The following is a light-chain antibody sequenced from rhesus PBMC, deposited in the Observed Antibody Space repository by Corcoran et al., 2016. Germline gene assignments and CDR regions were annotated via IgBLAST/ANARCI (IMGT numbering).Light chain of an antibody. J-gene: IGKJ1*01. Sequence: ETVVTQSPDTLALSPGERVILSCRASQSVGRYLAWYQQKPGQAPRLLIYGGSSRATGIPERFSGSGSGTDFTLTISSLEPEDVGVYYCQQSAHLWTFGRGTKVEIK. V-gene: IGKV3-24*04. CDR2: GGS. CDR3: QQSAHLWT. CDR1: QSVGRY.